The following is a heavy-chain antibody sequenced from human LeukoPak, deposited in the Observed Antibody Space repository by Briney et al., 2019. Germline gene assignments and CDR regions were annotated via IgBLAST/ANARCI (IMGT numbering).Heavy chain of an antibody. V-gene: IGHV3-7*05. CDR3: ARDTDFHFDY. CDR1: GFXFSSYW. J-gene: IGHJ4*02. Sequence: GGSLRLSCVASGFXFSSYWMSWVRQAPGKGLEWVANIKEDGSEKYYVDSVEGRFTISRGNPKNSLYLQMNSLRAEDTAVYYCARDTDFHFDYWGQGTLVTVSS. CDR2: IKEDGSEK.